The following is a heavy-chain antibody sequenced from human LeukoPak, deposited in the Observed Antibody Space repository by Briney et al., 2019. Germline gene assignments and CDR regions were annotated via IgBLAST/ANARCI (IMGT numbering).Heavy chain of an antibody. J-gene: IGHJ5*02. CDR1: GFIVSNNY. Sequence: GGSLRLSCVASGFIVSNNYMSWVRQAPGKGLEWVANIKHDGSEQIYVDSVKGRFTISRDNAKDSVYLQMNSLRAEDTAVYYCTRGLGEHGGVSDRWGQGTLVIVS. CDR2: IKHDGSEQ. CDR3: TRGLGEHGGVSDR. V-gene: IGHV3-7*01. D-gene: IGHD3-16*01.